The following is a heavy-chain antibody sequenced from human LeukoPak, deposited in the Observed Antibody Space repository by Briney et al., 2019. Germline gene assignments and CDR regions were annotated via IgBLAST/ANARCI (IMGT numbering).Heavy chain of an antibody. CDR2: IYYSGST. J-gene: IGHJ2*01. CDR3: ARVGVEYYYGSGTRGYFDL. V-gene: IGHV4-59*01. Sequence: SETLSLTCTVSGGSISSYYWSWIRQPPGKGLEWIGCIYYSGSTNYNPSLKSRVTISVDTSKNQFSLKLSSVTAADTAVYYCARVGVEYYYGSGTRGYFDLWGRGTLVTVSS. D-gene: IGHD3-10*01. CDR1: GGSISSYY.